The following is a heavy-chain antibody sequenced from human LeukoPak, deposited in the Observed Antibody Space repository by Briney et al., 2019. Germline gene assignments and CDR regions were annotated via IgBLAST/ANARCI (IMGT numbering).Heavy chain of an antibody. CDR1: GFTFSNYW. J-gene: IGHJ4*02. D-gene: IGHD4-23*01. Sequence: PGGSLRLSCAASGFTFSNYWMNWVRQAPGKGLEWVANIKQDGSEKYYVDSVEGRFTVSRDNTKNSLYLQMNSLRAEDTAVYYCARAYGGITGCDYWGQGTLVTVSS. CDR2: IKQDGSEK. CDR3: ARAYGGITGCDY. V-gene: IGHV3-7*01.